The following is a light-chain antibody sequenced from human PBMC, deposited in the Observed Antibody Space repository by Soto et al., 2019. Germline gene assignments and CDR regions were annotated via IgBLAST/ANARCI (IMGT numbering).Light chain of an antibody. Sequence: EIVLTQSPATLSLSPGERATLSCRASRSISNYLAWYQQKPGKAPRLLIKDTFKRATGIPARFSGSASGTDFTLTISRLEPEDFALYYCQQYGSSPLPFGQGTKVDIK. CDR1: RSISNY. J-gene: IGKJ1*01. V-gene: IGKV3-20*01. CDR3: QQYGSSPLP. CDR2: DTF.